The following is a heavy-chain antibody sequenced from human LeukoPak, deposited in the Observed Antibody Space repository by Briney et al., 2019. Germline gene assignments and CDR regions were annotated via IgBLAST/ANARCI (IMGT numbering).Heavy chain of an antibody. CDR1: AYTFTFYY. J-gene: IGHJ5*02. CDR2: INPNSGGT. D-gene: IGHD1-26*01. V-gene: IGHV1-2*02. CDR3: ARVAVRATYNWFDP. Sequence: GASVSVSFTSSAYTFTFYYMQWVRQAPGQGKERVGWINPNSGGTNYAQKFQGRVTMTRHTSISTAYMELGRLRSDDTAVYYCARVAVRATYNWFDPWRQGTLVTVSS.